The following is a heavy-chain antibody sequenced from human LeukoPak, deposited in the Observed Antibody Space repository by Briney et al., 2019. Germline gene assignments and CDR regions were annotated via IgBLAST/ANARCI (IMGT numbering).Heavy chain of an antibody. D-gene: IGHD5-18*01. Sequence: ETLSLTCTVSGGSISSYYWSWIRQPPGKGLEWIGYIYYSGSTNYNPSLKSRVTISVDTAKNQFSLKLSSVTAADTAVYYCARGGYSYGYDDDFDYWGQGTLVTVSS. CDR2: IYYSGST. V-gene: IGHV4-59*01. CDR3: ARGGYSYGYDDDFDY. J-gene: IGHJ4*02. CDR1: GGSISSYY.